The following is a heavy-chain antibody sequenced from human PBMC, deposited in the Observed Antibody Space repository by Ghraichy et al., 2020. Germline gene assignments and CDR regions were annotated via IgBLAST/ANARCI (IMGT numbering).Heavy chain of an antibody. CDR2: VRSTPSGATT. J-gene: IGHJ4*02. CDR3: TRAITYGGVKYYFDY. CDR1: GFTFRDYA. D-gene: IGHD3-16*01. Sequence: GGSLRLSCTGSGFTFRDYAINWVRQAPGKGLEWVGFVRSTPSGATTEYAASVKGRFSISRDASKSTAYLQMDSLKTEDTAVYYCTRAITYGGVKYYFDYWGQGTLVPVSS. V-gene: IGHV3-49*04.